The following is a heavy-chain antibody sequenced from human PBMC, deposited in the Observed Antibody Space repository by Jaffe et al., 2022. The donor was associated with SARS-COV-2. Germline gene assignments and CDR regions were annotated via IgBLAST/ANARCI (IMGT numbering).Heavy chain of an antibody. CDR3: AKSAGQEDRGGYYNYFDS. D-gene: IGHD3-22*01. Sequence: EGQLLESGGGLVQPGGSLRLSCTASGFTFSSYAMSWVRQAPGRGLEWVSTISATGSNTFYADSVKGRFTISRDNSKNTLYLQMNSLRAEDTAVYYCAKSAGQEDRGGYYNYFDSWGQGTLVTVSS. J-gene: IGHJ5*01. V-gene: IGHV3-23*01. CDR1: GFTFSSYA. CDR2: ISATGSNT.